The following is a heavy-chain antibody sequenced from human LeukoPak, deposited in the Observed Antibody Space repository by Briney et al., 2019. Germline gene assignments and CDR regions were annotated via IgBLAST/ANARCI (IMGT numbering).Heavy chain of an antibody. CDR1: AFSLGSDA. V-gene: IGHV3-23*01. CDR2: ISGSGDST. J-gene: IGHJ4*02. D-gene: IGHD6-13*01. CDR3: AKWMCSWYPFDC. Sequence: GRPLSPSCPAAAFSLGSDALSCVRQAAGEGREWVSGISGSGDSTYYAASVKGRFTISRDTSKNTLYLQMNTLRAEDTAVYYCAKWMCSWYPFDCWGQGTLVTVSS.